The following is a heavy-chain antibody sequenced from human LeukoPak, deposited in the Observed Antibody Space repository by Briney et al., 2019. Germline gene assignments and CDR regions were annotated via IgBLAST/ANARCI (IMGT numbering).Heavy chain of an antibody. J-gene: IGHJ5*02. CDR2: ISSSSSYI. V-gene: IGHV3-21*01. D-gene: IGHD5-18*01. CDR1: GFTFSSYS. Sequence: GGSLRLSCAASGFTFSSYSVNWVRQAPGKGLEWVSSISSSSSYIYYADSVKGRFTISRDNAKNSLYLQMNSLRAEDTAVYYCAREWVDTAMANWFDPWGQGTLVTVSS. CDR3: AREWVDTAMANWFDP.